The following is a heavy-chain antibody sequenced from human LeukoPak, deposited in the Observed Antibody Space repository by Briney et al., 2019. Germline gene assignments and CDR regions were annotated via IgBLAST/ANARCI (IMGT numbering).Heavy chain of an antibody. CDR2: ISGSGGST. CDR1: GFTFGNYG. Sequence: TGGSLRLSCAASGFTFGNYGMSWVRQAPGKGLEWVSAISGSGGSTYYADSVKGRFTISRDNSKNTLFLQMNSLRAEDTAVYYCAKDPDYYGSGSHPDYWGQGTLVTVSS. D-gene: IGHD3-10*01. V-gene: IGHV3-23*01. CDR3: AKDPDYYGSGSHPDY. J-gene: IGHJ4*02.